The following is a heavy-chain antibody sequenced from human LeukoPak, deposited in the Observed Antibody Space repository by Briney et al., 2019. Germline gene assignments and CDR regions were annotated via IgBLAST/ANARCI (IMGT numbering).Heavy chain of an antibody. D-gene: IGHD2-15*01. V-gene: IGHV4-4*09. J-gene: IGHJ4*02. Sequence: SETLSLTCTVSGVSMSAYRWSWVRQSPEKGLEWIGCINTKGETSYNPSLKSRVTTSVDTSKSQFSLRLTSVTAADTAVYFCARAPSGCGGTCAFDYWGQGTLVTVSS. CDR1: GVSMSAYR. CDR2: INTKGET. CDR3: ARAPSGCGGTCAFDY.